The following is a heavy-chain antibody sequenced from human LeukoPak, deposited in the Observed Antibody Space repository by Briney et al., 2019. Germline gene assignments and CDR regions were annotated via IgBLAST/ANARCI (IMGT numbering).Heavy chain of an antibody. J-gene: IGHJ3*02. CDR3: ARVGYDFWSGYYGYAFDI. CDR1: GFTFISYW. Sequence: PGGSLRLSCAASGFTFISYWMHWVRQAPGKGPVWVSRINSDGSSTSYVDSVKGRFTISRDNAKNTLYLQMNSLRAEDTAVYYCARVGYDFWSGYYGYAFDIWGQGTMVTVSS. CDR2: INSDGSST. V-gene: IGHV3-74*01. D-gene: IGHD3-3*01.